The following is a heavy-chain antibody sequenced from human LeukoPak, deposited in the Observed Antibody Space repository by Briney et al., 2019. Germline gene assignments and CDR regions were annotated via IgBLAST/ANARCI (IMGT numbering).Heavy chain of an antibody. V-gene: IGHV4-39*01. CDR2: IYYSGST. CDR3: ARGGPNRYYDSTPGYFDY. J-gene: IGHJ4*02. D-gene: IGHD3-22*01. CDR1: GGSISSSSYY. Sequence: SETLSLTCTVSGGSISSSSYYWGWIRQPPGKGLEWIGSIYYSGSTYYNPSLKSRVTISVDTSKNQFSLKLSSVTAADTAVYYCARGGPNRYYDSTPGYFDYWGQGTLVTVSS.